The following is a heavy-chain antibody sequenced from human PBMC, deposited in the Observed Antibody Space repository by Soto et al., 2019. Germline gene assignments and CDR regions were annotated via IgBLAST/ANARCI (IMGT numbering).Heavy chain of an antibody. Sequence: QVQLVQSGAEVKKPGASVKVSCKASGYTFTSYYMHWVRQAPGQGLEWMGIINPSGGSSSYAQKFQGXXTMTRDTSTNTVSMELNSLRSEDTAVYYCGRGSLITMIVNYWGQGTLVTVSS. J-gene: IGHJ4*02. CDR1: GYTFTSYY. V-gene: IGHV1-46*01. D-gene: IGHD3-22*01. CDR2: INPSGGSS. CDR3: GRGSLITMIVNY.